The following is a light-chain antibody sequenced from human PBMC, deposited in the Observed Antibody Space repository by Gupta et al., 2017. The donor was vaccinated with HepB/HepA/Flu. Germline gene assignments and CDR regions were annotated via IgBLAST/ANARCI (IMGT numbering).Light chain of an antibody. V-gene: IGLV3-1*01. Sequence: SYELTTPPSVSVAPGQTASITCSGDNLGGKYAFWYQQKPVQSPVLVIYQDSRRPSGIPERFSGSNSGNTATLTISGTQAIDEADYYCQACDSSTALYVFGTGTKVTVL. J-gene: IGLJ1*01. CDR1: NLGGKY. CDR2: QDS. CDR3: QACDSSTALYV.